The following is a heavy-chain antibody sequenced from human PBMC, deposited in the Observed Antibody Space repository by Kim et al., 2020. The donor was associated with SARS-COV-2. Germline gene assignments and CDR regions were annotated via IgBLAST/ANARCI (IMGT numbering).Heavy chain of an antibody. CDR3: ARDPLGGYASNMDV. CDR2: IYYSGST. V-gene: IGHV4-39*07. J-gene: IGHJ6*02. Sequence: SETLSLTCTVSGGSIRSSGYYWGWIRQPPGKGLEWIGSIYYSGSTYYNPSLNSRVTISLDTSKNLFSLNLSAVTAADTAVYYCARDPLGGYASNMDVWGQGTTVTVSS. CDR1: GGSIRSSGYY. D-gene: IGHD5-12*01.